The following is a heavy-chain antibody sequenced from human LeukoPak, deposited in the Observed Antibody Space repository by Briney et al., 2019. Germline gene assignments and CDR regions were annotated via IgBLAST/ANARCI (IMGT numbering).Heavy chain of an antibody. CDR3: ASTGGSIPFDY. CDR2: IYSGGST. Sequence: PGGSLRLSCAASGFTVSSNYMSWVRQAPGKGLEWVSVIYSGGSTYYADSVKGRSTIPRDNSKNTLYLQMNSLRAEDTAVYYCASTGGSIPFDYWGQGTLVTVSS. D-gene: IGHD2-15*01. CDR1: GFTVSSNY. V-gene: IGHV3-53*01. J-gene: IGHJ4*02.